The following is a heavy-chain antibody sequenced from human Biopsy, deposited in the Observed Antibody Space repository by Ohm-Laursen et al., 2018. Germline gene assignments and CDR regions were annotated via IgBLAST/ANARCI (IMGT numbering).Heavy chain of an antibody. CDR2: VYNGGIT. CDR1: GGSIISYY. Sequence: TLSLTCSVSGGSIISYYWTWIRQPPGKGLEWIGHVYNGGITNYNPSLKRRVTISKDTSKNQFSLQVNPVTAADTAVYYCARTPRDSFWSGSYKRGLWFDPWGRGTLVIVSS. CDR3: ARTPRDSFWSGSYKRGLWFDP. V-gene: IGHV4-59*01. D-gene: IGHD3-3*01. J-gene: IGHJ5*02.